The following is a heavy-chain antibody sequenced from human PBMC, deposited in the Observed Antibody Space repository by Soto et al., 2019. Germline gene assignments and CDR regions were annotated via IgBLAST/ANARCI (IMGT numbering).Heavy chain of an antibody. CDR1: GGSISSYY. CDR3: ARAGGDYGDYGLFFQH. CDR2: IYYSGST. V-gene: IGHV4-59*01. D-gene: IGHD4-17*01. J-gene: IGHJ1*01. Sequence: SETLSLTCTVSGGSISSYYWSWIRQPPGKGLEGIGYIYYSGSTNYNPSHKSRVTISVDTSKNQFTLKLSSVTAADTAVYYCARAGGDYGDYGLFFQHWGQGTLVTVSS.